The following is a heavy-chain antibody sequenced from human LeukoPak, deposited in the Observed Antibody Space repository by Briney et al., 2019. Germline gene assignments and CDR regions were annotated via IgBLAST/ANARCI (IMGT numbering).Heavy chain of an antibody. CDR3: ARPYYDYIWGSYRYGGFDF. D-gene: IGHD3-16*02. CDR1: GGSISSYY. V-gene: IGHV4-4*07. J-gene: IGHJ4*02. CDR2: IYTSGST. Sequence: SETLSLTCTVSGGSISSYYWSWIRQPAGKGLEWIGRIYTSGSTNYNPSLKSRVTISVDTSKNQFSLKLTSVTAADTAVYYCARPYYDYIWGSYRYGGFDFWSQGTLVIVSS.